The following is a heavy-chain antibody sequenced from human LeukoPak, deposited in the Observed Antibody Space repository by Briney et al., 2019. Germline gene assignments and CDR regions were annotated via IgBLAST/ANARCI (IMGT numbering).Heavy chain of an antibody. CDR2: INPDGNKK. D-gene: IGHD5-18*01. J-gene: IGHJ4*02. V-gene: IGHV3-7*01. CDR3: ARDLAYSRLDY. Sequence: PGGSLRLSCAASGFMFSSNWMSWVRLAPGKGLEWVASINPDGNKKYSADSVKGRFTISRDNAENSLYLQMNSLRVEDTAFYYCARDLAYSRLDYWGQGMLVTVSS. CDR1: GFMFSSNW.